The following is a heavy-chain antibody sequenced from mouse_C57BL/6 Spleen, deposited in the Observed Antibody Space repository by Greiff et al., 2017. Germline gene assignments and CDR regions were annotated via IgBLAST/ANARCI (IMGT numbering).Heavy chain of an antibody. CDR2: IRSKSNNYAT. CDR1: GFSFNTYA. Sequence: EVNVVESGGGLVQPKGSLKLSCAASGFSFNTYAMNWVRQAPGKGLEWVARIRSKSNNYATYYADSVKDRFTISRDDSESMLYLQMNNLKTEDTAMYYCVRDYDAWFAYWGQGTLVTVSA. V-gene: IGHV10-1*01. J-gene: IGHJ3*01. CDR3: VRDYDAWFAY. D-gene: IGHD2-4*01.